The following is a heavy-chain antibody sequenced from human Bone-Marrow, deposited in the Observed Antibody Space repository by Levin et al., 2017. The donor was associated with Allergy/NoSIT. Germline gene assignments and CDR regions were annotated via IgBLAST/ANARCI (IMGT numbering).Heavy chain of an antibody. CDR2: INNRGNT. CDR1: GGSFSGYY. V-gene: IGHV4-34*01. D-gene: IGHD3-10*01. CDR3: ARGLLLQWSGESPRSDVLDI. J-gene: IGHJ3*02. Sequence: KASETLSLTCAVYGGSFSGYYWSWIRQPPGKGLEWIGEINNRGNTNYNPSLKSRVIMSVDRSKNQFSLHLTYVTAADTAVYYCARGLLLQWSGESPRSDVLDIWGQGTMATVSS.